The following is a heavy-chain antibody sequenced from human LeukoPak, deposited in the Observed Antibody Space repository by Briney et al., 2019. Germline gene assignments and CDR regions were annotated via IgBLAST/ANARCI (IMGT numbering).Heavy chain of an antibody. J-gene: IGHJ4*02. CDR3: AKEGYCGGDCYWEFDY. D-gene: IGHD2-21*02. CDR1: GFTFSSYA. CDR2: ISGSGGST. Sequence: GGSLRLSCAASGFTFSSYAMSWVRQAPGKGLEWVSGISGSGGSTYYVDSVKGRFTISRDNSKNTLYLQMNSLRAEDTAVYYCAKEGYCGGDCYWEFDYWGQGTLVTVSS. V-gene: IGHV3-23*01.